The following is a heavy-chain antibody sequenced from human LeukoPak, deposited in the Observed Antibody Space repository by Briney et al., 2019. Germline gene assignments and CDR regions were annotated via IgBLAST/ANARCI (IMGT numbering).Heavy chain of an antibody. CDR1: GFTFSSYG. V-gene: IGHV3-33*01. J-gene: IGHJ6*04. D-gene: IGHD3-10*01. CDR3: ARERVWFGESDYYYGMDV. CDR2: IWYDGSNK. Sequence: GGSLRLSCAASGFTFSSYGMHWVRQAPGKGLEWVAVIWYDGSNKYYADSVKGRFTISRDNSKNTLYLQMNSLRAEDTAVYYSARERVWFGESDYYYGMDVWGKGTTVTVSS.